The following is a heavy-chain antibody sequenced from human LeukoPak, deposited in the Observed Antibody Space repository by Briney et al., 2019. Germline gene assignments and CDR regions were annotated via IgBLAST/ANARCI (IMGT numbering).Heavy chain of an antibody. CDR1: GCTFTSYD. CDR2: MNPNSGNT. CDR3: ARGVWDCSGGSCYGY. D-gene: IGHD2-15*01. V-gene: IGHV1-8*01. J-gene: IGHJ4*02. Sequence: GASVKVSCKASGCTFTSYDFNWVRQATGQGLEWMGWMNPNSGNTGYAQRFQGRVTMTRDTATSTAYMELSRLRSDDTAVYYCARGVWDCSGGSCYGYWGQGTLVTVSS.